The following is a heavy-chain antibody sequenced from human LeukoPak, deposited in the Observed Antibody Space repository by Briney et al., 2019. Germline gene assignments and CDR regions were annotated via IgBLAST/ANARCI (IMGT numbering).Heavy chain of an antibody. J-gene: IGHJ5*02. Sequence: PSETLSLTCAVYGGSFSGYYWSWIRQPPGKGLEWIGEINHSGSTNYNPSLKSRVTISVDTSKHQFSLNLSSVTAADTAVYYCARERGRASAGHWFDPWGQGTLVIVSS. V-gene: IGHV4-34*01. CDR3: ARERGRASAGHWFDP. CDR1: GGSFSGYY. CDR2: INHSGST. D-gene: IGHD6-19*01.